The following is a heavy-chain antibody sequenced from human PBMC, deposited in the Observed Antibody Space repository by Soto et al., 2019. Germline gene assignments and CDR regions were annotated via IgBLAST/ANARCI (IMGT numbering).Heavy chain of an antibody. Sequence: QVQLVQSGAEVKKPGASVKVSCEASGYPFTSFDLNWVRQTTGRGLEWMGWMNPNNGNRSYARKFQDRLTLTTHTSTNTAYMELTNLRADDTAVYYCARGSAWRRTGNLDLWEQGTLVTVSS. CDR1: GYPFTSFD. D-gene: IGHD6-19*01. CDR3: ARGSAWRRTGNLDL. J-gene: IGHJ5*02. CDR2: MNPNNGNR. V-gene: IGHV1-8*01.